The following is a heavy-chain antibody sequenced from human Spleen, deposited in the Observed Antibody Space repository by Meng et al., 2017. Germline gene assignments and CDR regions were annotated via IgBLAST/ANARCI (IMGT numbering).Heavy chain of an antibody. D-gene: IGHD4-17*01. CDR2: ISSDGSNT. CDR3: ARDPNHGDPGVRDF. CDR1: GFTFSDYW. V-gene: IGHV3-74*01. J-gene: IGHJ4*02. Sequence: GGSLRLSCAASGFTFSDYWMHWVRQAPGQGLGWVSRISSDGSNTNYADSVKGRFTISRDNSQNSLYLQINSLRAEDTAVYYCARDPNHGDPGVRDFWGQGTLVTVSS.